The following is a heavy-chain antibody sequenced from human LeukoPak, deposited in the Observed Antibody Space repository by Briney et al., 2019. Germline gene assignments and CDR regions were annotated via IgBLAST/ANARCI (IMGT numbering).Heavy chain of an antibody. CDR1: GYTFTSYA. D-gene: IGHD3-9*01. Sequence: ASVKVSCKASGYTFTSYAMHWVRQAPGQRLEWMGWINAGNGNTKYSQKFQGRVTITRDTSASTAHMELSSLRSEDTAVYYCAREARYDILTGYYNPHFDYWGQGTLVTVSS. CDR2: INAGNGNT. V-gene: IGHV1-3*01. CDR3: AREARYDILTGYYNPHFDY. J-gene: IGHJ4*02.